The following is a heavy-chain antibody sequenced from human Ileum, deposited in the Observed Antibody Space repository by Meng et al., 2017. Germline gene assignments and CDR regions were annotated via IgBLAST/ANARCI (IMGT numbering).Heavy chain of an antibody. V-gene: IGHV3-74*01. Sequence: SLIISCAASGSTSSSYWMHWVRQAPGRGLVWVSRINSDGSSTTYADSVKGRFTISRDNARNTLYLQMNSLRAEDTAVYYCARVTSGSDHSPFGYWGQGTLVTVSS. CDR1: GSTSSSYW. CDR3: ARVTSGSDHSPFGY. CDR2: INSDGSST. J-gene: IGHJ4*02. D-gene: IGHD1-26*01.